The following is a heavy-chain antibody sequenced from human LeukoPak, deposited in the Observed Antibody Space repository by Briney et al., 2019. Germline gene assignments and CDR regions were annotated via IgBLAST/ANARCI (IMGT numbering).Heavy chain of an antibody. J-gene: IGHJ5*02. D-gene: IGHD1/OR15-1a*01. Sequence: GGSLRLSCAASGFPFSAYWMHWARQVPGKGLVWVSCINGDGSNIQYADSVKGRFTTSRDNAKNMMYLQMNSLRVEDTAIYYCARDPRNKGFDPWGQATLVTVSA. CDR2: INGDGSNI. V-gene: IGHV3-74*01. CDR1: GFPFSAYW. CDR3: ARDPRNKGFDP.